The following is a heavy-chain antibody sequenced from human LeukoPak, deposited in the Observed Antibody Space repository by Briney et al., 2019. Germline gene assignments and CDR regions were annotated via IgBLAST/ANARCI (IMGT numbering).Heavy chain of an antibody. CDR3: AKEFDCGGDCLDAFDI. J-gene: IGHJ3*02. V-gene: IGHV3-48*03. CDR1: GFTFSSYE. D-gene: IGHD2-21*02. Sequence: GGSLRLSCAASGFTFSSYEMNWVRQAPGKGLEWVSYISSSGSTIYYADSVKGRFTISRDNAKNSLYLQMNSLRAEDTAVYYCAKEFDCGGDCLDAFDIWGQGTMVTVSS. CDR2: ISSSGSTI.